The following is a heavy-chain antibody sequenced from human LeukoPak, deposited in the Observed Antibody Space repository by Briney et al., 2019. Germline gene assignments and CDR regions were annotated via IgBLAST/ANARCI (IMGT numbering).Heavy chain of an antibody. CDR3: AKQSRSIAAVGSSWFDP. CDR2: INPNSGGT. J-gene: IGHJ5*02. D-gene: IGHD6-25*01. CDR1: GYTFTGYY. V-gene: IGHV1-2*02. Sequence: GASVKVSCKASGYTFTGYYMHWVRQAPGQGLEWMGWINPNSGGTNYAQKFQGRVTMTRDTSISTAYMELSRLRSDDTAVYHCAKQSRSIAAVGSSWFDPWGQGTLVTVSS.